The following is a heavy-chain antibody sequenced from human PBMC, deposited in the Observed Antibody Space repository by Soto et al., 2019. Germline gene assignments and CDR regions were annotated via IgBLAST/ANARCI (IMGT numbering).Heavy chain of an antibody. J-gene: IGHJ6*02. CDR2: ISAYNGNT. CDR3: ARDRYYDFWSGYSPYYYGMDV. Sequence: ASVKFSCKASGYTFTSYGISWVRQAPGQGLEWMGWISAYNGNTNYAQKLQGRVTMTTDTSTSTAYMELRSLRSDDTAVYYCARDRYYDFWSGYSPYYYGMDVWGQGTTVTV. CDR1: GYTFTSYG. V-gene: IGHV1-18*01. D-gene: IGHD3-3*01.